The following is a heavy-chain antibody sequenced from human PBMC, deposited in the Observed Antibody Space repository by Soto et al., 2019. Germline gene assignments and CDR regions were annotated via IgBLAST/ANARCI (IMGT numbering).Heavy chain of an antibody. J-gene: IGHJ4*02. D-gene: IGHD6-19*01. V-gene: IGHV3-23*01. CDR2: ISGSGGST. Sequence: PGGSLRLSCAASGFTFSSYAMSWVRQSPGKGLEWVSAISGSGGSTYYADSVKGRFTISRDNSKNTLYLQMNSLRAEDTAVYYCVAGIAVAGNLDYWGQGTLVTVSS. CDR1: GFTFSSYA. CDR3: VAGIAVAGNLDY.